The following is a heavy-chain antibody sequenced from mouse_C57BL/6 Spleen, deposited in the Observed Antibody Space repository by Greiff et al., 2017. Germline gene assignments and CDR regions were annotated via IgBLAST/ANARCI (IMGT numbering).Heavy chain of an antibody. V-gene: IGHV1-63*01. D-gene: IGHD1-1*01. CDR3: AIGSSYYFDY. Sequence: QVHVKQSGAELVRPGTSVKMSCKASGYTFTNYWIGWAKQRPGHGLEWIGDIYPGGGYTNYNEKFKGKATLTADKSSSTAYMQFSSLTSEDSAIYYCAIGSSYYFDYWGQGTTLTVSS. CDR1: GYTFTNYW. CDR2: IYPGGGYT. J-gene: IGHJ2*01.